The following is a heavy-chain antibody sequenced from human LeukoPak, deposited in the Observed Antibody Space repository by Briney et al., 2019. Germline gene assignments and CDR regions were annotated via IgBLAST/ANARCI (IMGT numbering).Heavy chain of an antibody. CDR3: ARTIVVVPATIISYYFDY. J-gene: IGHJ4*02. CDR1: GGSISSGGSS. V-gene: IGHV4-31*03. CDR2: IYYSGST. D-gene: IGHD2-2*02. Sequence: SQTLSLTCTVSGGSISSGGSSWSWIRQHPGKGLEWIGYIYYSGSTYHNPSLKSRISISVDTSQNQFSLKLSSVTAADTAVYYCARTIVVVPATIISYYFDYWGQGTLVTVSS.